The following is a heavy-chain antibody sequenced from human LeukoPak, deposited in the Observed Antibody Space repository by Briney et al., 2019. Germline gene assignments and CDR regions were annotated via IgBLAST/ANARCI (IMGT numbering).Heavy chain of an antibody. D-gene: IGHD6-19*01. J-gene: IGHJ3*01. CDR3: AILTVVGTKHDAFDV. CDR1: GYTFTNFW. CDR2: IYPGDSAT. Sequence: GESLKISCEGSGYTFTNFWIAWVRQMPGKGLECMGIIYPGDSATRYSPSFQGQVTISVDKSISTAYLQWSTLEASDTAMYYCAILTVVGTKHDAFDVWGPGTMVTVPS. V-gene: IGHV5-51*01.